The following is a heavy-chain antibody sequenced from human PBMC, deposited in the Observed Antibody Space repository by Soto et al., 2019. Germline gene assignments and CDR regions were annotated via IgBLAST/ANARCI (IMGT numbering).Heavy chain of an antibody. CDR3: ARDLGYCISTSCAENWFDP. J-gene: IGHJ5*02. CDR1: GGSISSYY. Sequence: SETLSLTCTVSGGSISSYYWSWIRQPPGKGLEWIGYIYYSGSTNYNPSLKSRVTISVDTSKNQFSLKLSSVTAADTAVYYCARDLGYCISTSCAENWFDPWGQGTLVTVSS. V-gene: IGHV4-59*01. D-gene: IGHD2-2*01. CDR2: IYYSGST.